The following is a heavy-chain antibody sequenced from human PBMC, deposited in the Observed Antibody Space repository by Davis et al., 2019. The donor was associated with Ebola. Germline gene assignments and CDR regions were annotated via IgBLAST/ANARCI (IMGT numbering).Heavy chain of an antibody. CDR1: GYTFSNYG. CDR3: ARFPVINAFYFDY. D-gene: IGHD3-16*01. Sequence: AASVKVSCKASGYTFSNYGVSWVRQAPGQGLEWLGWISNYNGNTMHAAKFQGRVTMTSDRSTNTAYMELRSLRSDDTAVYYCARFPVINAFYFDYWGHGTLVTVSS. J-gene: IGHJ4*01. CDR2: ISNYNGNT. V-gene: IGHV1-18*04.